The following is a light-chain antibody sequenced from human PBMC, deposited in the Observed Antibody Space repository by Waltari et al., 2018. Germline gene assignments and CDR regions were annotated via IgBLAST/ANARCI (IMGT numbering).Light chain of an antibody. V-gene: IGLV2-14*02. CDR3: SSYGASMTLL. CDR1: NSDIGTFNL. J-gene: IGLJ3*02. CDR2: EVK. Sequence: QSALTQPASVSGSPGQSITISCTGSNSDIGTFNLVSWYEQPPGKAPKLIIYEVKNRPSGVSDRFSGSKSDNTASLTISGLQHEDEATYFCSSYGASMTLLFGGGTRVTVL.